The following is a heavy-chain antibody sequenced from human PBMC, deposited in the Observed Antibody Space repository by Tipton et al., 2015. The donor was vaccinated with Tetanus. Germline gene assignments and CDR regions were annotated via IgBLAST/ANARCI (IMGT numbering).Heavy chain of an antibody. CDR3: ARLPKHYSASGST. J-gene: IGHJ5*02. V-gene: IGHV5-51*01. CDR2: IYPGDSDA. D-gene: IGHD3-10*01. Sequence: QSGPEVKKPGESLKVSCEISGHNSRSYWISWVRQMPGKGLEWMGIIYPGDSDATYSPSFQGQVTISLDKSISTAYLQWSSLEASDTAIYFCARLPKHYSASGSTWGQGTQVTVSS. CDR1: GHNSRSYW.